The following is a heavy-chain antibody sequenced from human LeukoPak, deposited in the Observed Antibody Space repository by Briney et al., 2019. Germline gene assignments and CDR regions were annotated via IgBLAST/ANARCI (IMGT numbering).Heavy chain of an antibody. CDR3: ARVTLQNYYDSSGFDY. Sequence: PSETLSLTCTVSGGSISSSSYHWGWIRQPPGKKLEWIGSIYFGGSTYYNPSLKSRVTIFVDTSKNQFSLKLSSVTAADTAVYYCARVTLQNYYDSSGFDYWGQGTLVTVSS. D-gene: IGHD3-22*01. V-gene: IGHV4-39*01. J-gene: IGHJ4*02. CDR2: IYFGGST. CDR1: GGSISSSSYH.